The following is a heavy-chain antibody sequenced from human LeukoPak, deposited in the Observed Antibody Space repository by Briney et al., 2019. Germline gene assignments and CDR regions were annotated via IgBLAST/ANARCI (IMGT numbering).Heavy chain of an antibody. CDR3: ATSRSGWYWD. CDR1: GLTFASYA. V-gene: IGHV3-64*01. CDR2: ISSDGGTT. J-gene: IGHJ4*02. D-gene: IGHD6-19*01. Sequence: PGGSLRLSCAASGLTFASYAMHWVRQAPGKGLEYVSAISSDGGTTYYANSVKGRFTISRDNSKNTLYLHMGSLRADDMAVYYCATSRSGWYWDWGQGTLVTVSS.